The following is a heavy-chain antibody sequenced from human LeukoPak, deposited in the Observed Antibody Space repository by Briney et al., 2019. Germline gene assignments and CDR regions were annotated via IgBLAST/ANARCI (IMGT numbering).Heavy chain of an antibody. Sequence: GGSLRLSCATSGFSFSSYWMSWVRQAPGKGLEWVANIGQDGRNKYYVDPVKGRFTISRDNANYALYLQMSSLRAEDTAVYYCARGDGSSSGLYFDSWGQGTLVTVSS. CDR1: GFSFSSYW. CDR3: ARGDGSSSGLYFDS. J-gene: IGHJ4*02. CDR2: IGQDGRNK. D-gene: IGHD6-6*01. V-gene: IGHV3-7*01.